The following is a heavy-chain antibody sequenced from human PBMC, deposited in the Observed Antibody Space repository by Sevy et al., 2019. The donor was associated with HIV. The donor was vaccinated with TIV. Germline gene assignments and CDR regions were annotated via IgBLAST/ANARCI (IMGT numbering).Heavy chain of an antibody. CDR3: VKDRFISGWIGNHKPSYYYGMDV. Sequence: GGSLRLSCAASGFNFRDYDMTWVRQAPGKGLEWVSGFSRSGSSTDYADSVKGRFTISRDNSKNMLYLQMNSLRAEDTAIYYCVKDRFISGWIGNHKPSYYYGMDVWGQGTTVTVSS. CDR2: FSRSGSST. J-gene: IGHJ6*02. D-gene: IGHD6-19*01. CDR1: GFNFRDYD. V-gene: IGHV3-23*01.